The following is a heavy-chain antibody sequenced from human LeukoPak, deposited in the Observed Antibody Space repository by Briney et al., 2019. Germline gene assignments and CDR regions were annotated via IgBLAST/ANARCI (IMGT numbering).Heavy chain of an antibody. Sequence: GGSLRLSCAASGFTFSSYWMHWVRQAPGKGLVWVSRINSDGSSTSYADSVKGRFTISRDNAKNTLYLQMNSLRAEDTAVYYCAKDRGSGYYYYMDVWGKGTTVTISS. D-gene: IGHD3-10*01. J-gene: IGHJ6*03. CDR3: AKDRGSGYYYYMDV. CDR1: GFTFSSYW. V-gene: IGHV3-74*01. CDR2: INSDGSST.